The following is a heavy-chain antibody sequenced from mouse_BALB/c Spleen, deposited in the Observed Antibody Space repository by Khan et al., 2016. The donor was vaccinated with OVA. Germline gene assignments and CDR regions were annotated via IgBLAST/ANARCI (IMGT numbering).Heavy chain of an antibody. CDR1: GFNIKDTY. CDR2: IDPANGNT. J-gene: IGHJ4*01. Sequence: EVELVESGAELVKPGVSVKLSCTASGFNIKDTYMHWVKQRPEQGLEWIGRIDPANGNTKYDPKFQGKATITADTSSNTAYLQLSSLTSEDTAVYYCARDGNPYYYAMDYWGQGTSVTVSS. CDR3: ARDGNPYYYAMDY. V-gene: IGHV14-3*02. D-gene: IGHD2-1*01.